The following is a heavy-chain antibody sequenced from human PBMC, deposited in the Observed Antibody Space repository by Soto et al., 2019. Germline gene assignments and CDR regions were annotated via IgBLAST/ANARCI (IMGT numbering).Heavy chain of an antibody. D-gene: IGHD2-21*02. CDR3: ARRLGVTHGYYYYYMDV. J-gene: IGHJ6*03. CDR2: IYYSGST. Sequence: SETLSLTCTVSGGSISSYYWSWIRQPPGKGLEWIGYIYYSGSTNYNPSLKSRVTISVDTSKNQFSLKLSSVTAADTAVYYCARRLGVTHGYYYYYMDVWGKGTTVTVSS. CDR1: GGSISSYY. V-gene: IGHV4-59*08.